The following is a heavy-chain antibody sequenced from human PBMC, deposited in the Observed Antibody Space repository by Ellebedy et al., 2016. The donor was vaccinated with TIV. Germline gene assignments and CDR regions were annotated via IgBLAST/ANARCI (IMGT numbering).Heavy chain of an antibody. V-gene: IGHV4-30-4*01. D-gene: IGHD2-21*02. CDR2: VYYTGST. Sequence: MPSETLSLTCTVSGGSIISDDSYWSWIRQPPGKGLEWIGYVYYTGSTYFNSSLKSRLSMSVDTSKNQFSLRLNSVTAADTAVYYCARTDPWQPIDDWGQGILVSVSS. J-gene: IGHJ4*02. CDR3: ARTDPWQPIDD. CDR1: GGSIISDDSY.